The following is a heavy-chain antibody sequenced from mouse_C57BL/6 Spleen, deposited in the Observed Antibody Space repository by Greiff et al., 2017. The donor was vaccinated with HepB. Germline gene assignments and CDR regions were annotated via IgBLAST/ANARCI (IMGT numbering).Heavy chain of an antibody. Sequence: EVQGVESGGGLVQPGGSMKLSCAASGFTFSDAWMDWVRQSPEKGLEWVAEIRNKANNHATYYAESVKGRFTISRDDSKSSVYLQMNSLRAEDTGIYYCTRPRWPYWYFDVWGTGTTVTVSS. CDR1: GFTFSDAW. V-gene: IGHV6-6*01. CDR2: IRNKANNHAT. CDR3: TRPRWPYWYFDV. J-gene: IGHJ1*03. D-gene: IGHD1-1*02.